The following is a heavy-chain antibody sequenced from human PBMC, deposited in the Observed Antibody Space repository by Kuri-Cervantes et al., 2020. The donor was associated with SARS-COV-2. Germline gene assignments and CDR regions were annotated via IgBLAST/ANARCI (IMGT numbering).Heavy chain of an antibody. CDR1: GFTFSTYE. V-gene: IGHV3-48*03. CDR3: AGDCSGGSCHFDY. CDR2: ISSSGRNI. Sequence: GGSLRLSCAASGFTFSTYEMTWVRQAPGKGLEWLSYISSSGRNIYYADSVKGRFTISRDNAKSSLYLQMDSLRAEDTAVYYCAGDCSGGSCHFDYWGQGTLVTVSS. D-gene: IGHD2-15*01. J-gene: IGHJ4*02.